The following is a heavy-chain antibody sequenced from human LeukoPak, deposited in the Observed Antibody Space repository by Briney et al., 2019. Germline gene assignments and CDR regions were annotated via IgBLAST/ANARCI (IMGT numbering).Heavy chain of an antibody. V-gene: IGHV4-59*01. CDR2: MQHGGNN. Sequence: SETLSLTCTVSGGSISTYYWNWIRKSPGKGLEWIGFMQHGGNNRYNPSLRGRVTIILDASKNQISLKLGSVTAADTAVYYCARDGQHTYGRYFAYWGQGILVTVSS. CDR3: ARDGQHTYGRYFAY. J-gene: IGHJ4*02. D-gene: IGHD3-16*02. CDR1: GGSISTYY.